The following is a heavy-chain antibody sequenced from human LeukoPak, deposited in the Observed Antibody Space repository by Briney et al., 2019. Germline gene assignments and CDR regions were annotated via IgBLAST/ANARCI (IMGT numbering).Heavy chain of an antibody. J-gene: IGHJ4*02. D-gene: IGHD2-8*01. CDR1: GFTFSSYA. V-gene: IGHV3-23*01. CDR2: ISGSGGST. CDR3: AKDPPAGYCTNGVCHDY. Sequence: PGGSLRLSCAASGFTFSSYAMSRVRQAPGKGLEWVSAISGSGGSTYYADSVKGRFTISRDNSKNTLYLQMNSLRAEDTAVYYCAKDPPAGYCTNGVCHDYWGQGTLVTVSS.